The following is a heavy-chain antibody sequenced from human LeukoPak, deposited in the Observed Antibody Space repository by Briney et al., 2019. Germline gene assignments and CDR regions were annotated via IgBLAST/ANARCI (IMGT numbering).Heavy chain of an antibody. Sequence: GSLRLSCAASGFTFSSYWMSWVRQAPGKGLEWVANIKKDGSEKYYVDSVKGRFTISRDNAKKSLYLQMNSLRAEDTAVYYCARWAGYGYGMFDYWGQGTLVTVSS. CDR3: ARWAGYGYGMFDY. V-gene: IGHV3-7*01. J-gene: IGHJ4*02. CDR1: GFTFSSYW. CDR2: IKKDGSEK. D-gene: IGHD5-18*01.